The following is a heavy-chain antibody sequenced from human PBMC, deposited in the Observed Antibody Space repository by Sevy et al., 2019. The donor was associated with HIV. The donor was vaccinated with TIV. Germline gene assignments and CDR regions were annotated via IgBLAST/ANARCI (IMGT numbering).Heavy chain of an antibody. CDR2: IKQDGSDK. V-gene: IGHV3-7*01. CDR3: ARGVTTVTPFDY. J-gene: IGHJ4*02. D-gene: IGHD4-17*01. Sequence: GGSLRLSCTASGFTFSDYWMSWVRQAPGKGLEWVANIKQDGSDKHYVDSVKGRFTISRDNAKNSLYLQMNSLRAGDTAVYYCARGVTTVTPFDYWGRGTLVTVSS. CDR1: GFTFSDYW.